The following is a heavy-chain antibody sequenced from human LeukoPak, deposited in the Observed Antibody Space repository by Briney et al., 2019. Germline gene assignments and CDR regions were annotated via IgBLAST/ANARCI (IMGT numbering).Heavy chain of an antibody. CDR1: GGSISSDNW. D-gene: IGHD3-9*01. J-gene: IGHJ6*04. Sequence: SGTLSLTCAGSGGSISSDNWWSWVRQSPGKGLEWIGEIYHSGSTNYNPSLKSRVIILVDKSRTEFSLNLYSVTAADTAVYYCAKELVGLKGLGVWGKGTTVTVST. CDR3: AKELVGLKGLGV. V-gene: IGHV4-4*02. CDR2: IYHSGST.